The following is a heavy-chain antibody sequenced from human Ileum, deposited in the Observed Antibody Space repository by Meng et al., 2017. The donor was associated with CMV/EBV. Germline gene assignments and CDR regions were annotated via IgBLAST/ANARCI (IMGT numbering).Heavy chain of an antibody. Sequence: GGSLRLSCAASGFTFSSYSMNWVRQAPGKGLEWVSSISSSSSYIYYADSVKGRFTISRDNAKNSLYLQMNSLRAEDTAVYYCARDPYSSSWDTGPGWFDPWGQGTLVTVSS. J-gene: IGHJ5*02. CDR3: ARDPYSSSWDTGPGWFDP. V-gene: IGHV3-21*01. CDR2: ISSSSSYI. CDR1: GFTFSSYS. D-gene: IGHD6-13*01.